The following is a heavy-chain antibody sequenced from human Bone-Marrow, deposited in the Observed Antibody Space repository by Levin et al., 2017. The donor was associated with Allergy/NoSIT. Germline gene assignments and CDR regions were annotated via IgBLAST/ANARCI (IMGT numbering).Heavy chain of an antibody. CDR3: ARDKVTSRHYNWFDP. CDR2: ISYDEKNK. CDR1: GFIFSAYD. V-gene: IGHV3-30*04. J-gene: IGHJ5*02. D-gene: IGHD6-6*01. Sequence: GESLKISCAASGFIFSAYDMHWVRQAPGKGLEWVALISYDEKNKYYADSVKGRFTISRDTSRNTLYLQVNSLRPEDTSVYYCARDKVTSRHYNWFDPWGQGTLVTVSS.